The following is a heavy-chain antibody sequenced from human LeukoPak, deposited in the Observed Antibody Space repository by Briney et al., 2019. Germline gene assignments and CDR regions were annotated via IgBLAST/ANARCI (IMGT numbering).Heavy chain of an antibody. CDR2: IYYSGST. Sequence: SQTLSLTCTVSGGSIGSGGYYWSWIRQHPGKGLEWIGYIYYSGSTYYNPSLKSRVTISVDTSKNQFSLKLSSVTAADTAVYYCARGALDCSSTSCRPYYFDYWGQGTLVTVSS. V-gene: IGHV4-31*03. J-gene: IGHJ4*02. CDR3: ARGALDCSSTSCRPYYFDY. D-gene: IGHD2-2*01. CDR1: GGSIGSGGYY.